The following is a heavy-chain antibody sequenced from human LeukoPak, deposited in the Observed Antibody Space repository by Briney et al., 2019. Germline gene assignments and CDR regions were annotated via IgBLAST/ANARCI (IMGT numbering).Heavy chain of an antibody. D-gene: IGHD6-6*01. CDR1: GGPISSYY. J-gene: IGHJ5*02. CDR3: ARDRITARQNWFDP. CDR2: IHYSGST. V-gene: IGHV4-59*01. Sequence: SETLSLTCTVSGGPISSYYWSWIRQPPGKGLEWIGYIHYSGSTNYNPSLKNRVTSSVDTSKNQFSLRLSSVTAADTAVYYCARDRITARQNWFDPWGQGTLVTVSS.